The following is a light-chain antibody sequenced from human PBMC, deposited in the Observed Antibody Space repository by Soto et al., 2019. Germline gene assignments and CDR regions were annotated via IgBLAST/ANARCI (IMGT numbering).Light chain of an antibody. CDR2: GAS. CDR1: RTVHSN. V-gene: IGKV3-15*01. J-gene: IGKJ1*01. CDR3: QQYNNSTRT. Sequence: EIVITQSPATVSVSPGDRFTLSCRASRTVHSNVAWYPHKPGQAPRLLIYGASFRETGMLARFSGSGFGTDCTRTISSLQSEDVAVDYCQQYNNSTRTFGQGTKVDIK.